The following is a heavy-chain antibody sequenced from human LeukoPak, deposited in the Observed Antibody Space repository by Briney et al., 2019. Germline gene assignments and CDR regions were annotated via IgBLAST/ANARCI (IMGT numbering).Heavy chain of an antibody. V-gene: IGHV4-4*02. CDR1: GGSISSNW. D-gene: IGHD2-2*01. CDR3: ARAGGCSTTSCDLDY. CDR2: IYHSGST. Sequence: PSETLSLTCAVSGGSISSNWWSWARQPPGKGLEWIGEIYHSGSTNYNPSLKSRVTISVDKSKNQFSLKLSSVTAADTAVYYCARAGGCSTTSCDLDYWGQGTVVTVSS. J-gene: IGHJ4*02.